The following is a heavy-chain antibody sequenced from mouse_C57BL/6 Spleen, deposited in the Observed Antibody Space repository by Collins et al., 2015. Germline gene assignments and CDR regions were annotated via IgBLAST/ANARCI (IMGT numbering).Heavy chain of an antibody. Sequence: QVQLQQPGAELVKPGASVKLSCKASGYTFTSYWMQWVKQRPGQGLEWIGEIDPSDSYTNYNQKFKGKATLTVDTSSSTAYMQLSSLTSEDSAVYYCARSNWVFDYWGQGTTLTVSS. CDR2: IDPSDSYT. CDR1: GYTFTSYW. V-gene: IGHV1-50*01. D-gene: IGHD4-1*01. CDR3: ARSNWVFDY. J-gene: IGHJ2*01.